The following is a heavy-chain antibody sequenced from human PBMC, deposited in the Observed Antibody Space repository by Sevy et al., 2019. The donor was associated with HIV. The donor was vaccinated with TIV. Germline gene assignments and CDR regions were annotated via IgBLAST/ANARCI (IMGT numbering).Heavy chain of an antibody. CDR2: IYSGGST. V-gene: IGHV3-53*01. J-gene: IGHJ5*02. CDR3: ARGRGVFCAVAINWFDP. D-gene: IGHD2-21*01. Sequence: GGSLRLSCAASGFTVSSSYMTWVRQPPGKGLEWVSVIYSGGSTYYADSVKGRFTISRDNSKNTLYLQMNNLRADDTAVYYCARGRGVFCAVAINWFDPWGQGALVTVSS. CDR1: GFTVSSSY.